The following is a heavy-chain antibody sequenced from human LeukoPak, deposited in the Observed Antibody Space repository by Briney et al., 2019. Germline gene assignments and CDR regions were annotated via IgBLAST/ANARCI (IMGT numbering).Heavy chain of an antibody. J-gene: IGHJ3*02. V-gene: IGHV4-30-4*08. CDR1: GGSISSGDYY. Sequence: PSQTLSLTCTVSGGSISSGDYYWSWIRQSPGKGLEWIGYIYYSGSTNYNPSLKSRVTISVDTSKNQFSLKLSSVTAADTAVYYCARAADGRYQLLYGAFDIWGQGTMVTVSS. CDR2: IYYSGST. CDR3: ARAADGRYQLLYGAFDI. D-gene: IGHD2-2*02.